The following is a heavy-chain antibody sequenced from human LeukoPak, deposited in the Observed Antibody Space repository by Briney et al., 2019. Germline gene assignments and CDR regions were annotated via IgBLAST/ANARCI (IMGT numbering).Heavy chain of an antibody. CDR3: ARLMEDYDSSGYYL. J-gene: IGHJ4*02. Sequence: SETLSLTCTVSGGSISSSSYYWGWLRQPQGQGLEGIGSIYYSGSTYYNPSLKSRVTISVDTYKNQFSLKLSSVTAADTAVYYCARLMEDYDSSGYYLWGQGTLVTVSS. CDR1: GGSISSSSYY. V-gene: IGHV4-39*01. CDR2: IYYSGST. D-gene: IGHD3-22*01.